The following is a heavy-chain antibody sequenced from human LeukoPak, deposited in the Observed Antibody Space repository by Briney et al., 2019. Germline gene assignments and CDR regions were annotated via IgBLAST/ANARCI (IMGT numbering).Heavy chain of an antibody. D-gene: IGHD2-15*01. CDR1: GFTFSDYY. J-gene: IGHJ4*02. V-gene: IGHV3-11*04. CDR2: ISSSGSTI. Sequence: GGSLRRSCAASGFTFSDYYMSWIRQAPGKGLEWVSYISSSGSTIYYADSVKGRFTISRDNAKNSLYLQMNSLRAEDTAVYYCARVRRYCSGGSCYFNVDYWGQGTLVTVSS. CDR3: ARVRRYCSGGSCYFNVDY.